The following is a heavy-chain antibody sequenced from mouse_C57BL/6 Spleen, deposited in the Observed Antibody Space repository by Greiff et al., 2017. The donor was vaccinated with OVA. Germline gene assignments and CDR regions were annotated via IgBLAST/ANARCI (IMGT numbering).Heavy chain of an antibody. D-gene: IGHD4-1*01. J-gene: IGHJ2*01. V-gene: IGHV1-50*01. CDR2: IDPSDSYT. CDR1: GYTFTSYW. Sequence: VKLQQPGAELVKPGASVKLSCKASGYTFTSYWMQWVKQRPGQGLEWIGEIDPSDSYTNYNQKFKGKATLTVDTSSSTAYMQLSSRTSEDSAVYDCEREANWNARGYWGQGTTLTVSS. CDR3: EREANWNARGY.